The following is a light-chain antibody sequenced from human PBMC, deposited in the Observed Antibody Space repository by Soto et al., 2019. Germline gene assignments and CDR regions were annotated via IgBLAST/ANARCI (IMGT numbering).Light chain of an antibody. CDR1: SGNSSYA. CDR3: QTWGTGIHV. Sequence: QLVLTQSPSASASLGASVKLTCTLSSGNSSYAIAWHQQQPEKGPRYLMKLNSDGSHSKGDGIPDRFSGSSSGAERYLTISSLQSEDEADYYCQTWGTGIHVFGTGTQLTV. V-gene: IGLV4-69*01. CDR2: LNSDGSH. J-gene: IGLJ1*01.